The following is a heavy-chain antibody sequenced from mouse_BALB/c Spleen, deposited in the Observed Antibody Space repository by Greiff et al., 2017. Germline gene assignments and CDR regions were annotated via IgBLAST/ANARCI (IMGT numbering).Heavy chain of an antibody. CDR1: GFTFSSYA. CDR2: ISSGGSYT. D-gene: IGHD2-2*01. Sequence: EVKLVESGGGLVKPGGSLKLSCAASGFTFSSYAMSWVRQTPEKRLEWVATISSGGSYTYYPDSVKGRFTISRDNAKNTLYLQMSSLRSEDTAMYYCARHRGDGYDDWFAYWGQGTLVTVSA. J-gene: IGHJ3*01. CDR3: ARHRGDGYDDWFAY. V-gene: IGHV5-9-3*01.